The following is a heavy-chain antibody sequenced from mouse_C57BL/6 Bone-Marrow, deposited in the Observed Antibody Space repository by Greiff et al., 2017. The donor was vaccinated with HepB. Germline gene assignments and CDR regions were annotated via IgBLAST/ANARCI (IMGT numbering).Heavy chain of an antibody. Sequence: QVQLQQPGAELARPGASVKLSCKASGYTFTSYGISWVKQRPGQGLEWIGEIYHRSGNTYYNEKFKGKATMTADKSSSTAYMVLRSLTSDDSAVYFCARNGLNGYSFAYWGQGTLVTVSA. CDR2: IYHRSGNT. CDR1: GYTFTSYG. CDR3: ARNGLNGYSFAY. J-gene: IGHJ3*01. D-gene: IGHD2-3*01. V-gene: IGHV1-81*01.